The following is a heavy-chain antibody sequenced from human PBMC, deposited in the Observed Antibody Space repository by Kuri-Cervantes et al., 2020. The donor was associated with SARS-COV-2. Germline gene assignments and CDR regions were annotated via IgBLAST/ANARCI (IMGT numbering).Heavy chain of an antibody. CDR2: ISYDGSNK. CDR1: GFTFSSYA. V-gene: IGHV3-30*04. CDR3: ARSGGPGGIQLWLVPLDY. J-gene: IGHJ4*02. Sequence: GGSLRLSCAASGFTFSSYAMHWVRQAPGKGLEWVAVISYDGSNKYYADSVKGRSTISRDNSKNTLYLQMNSLRAEDTAVYYCARSGGPGGIQLWLVPLDYWGQGTLVTVSS. D-gene: IGHD5-18*01.